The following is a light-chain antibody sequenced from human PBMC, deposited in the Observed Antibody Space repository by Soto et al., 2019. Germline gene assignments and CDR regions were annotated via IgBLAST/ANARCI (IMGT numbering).Light chain of an antibody. Sequence: DIHMTQSTSSLSASVGDRVTIICQASQDISKYLNWYQQKQGKAPKLLIYDASNLETGVPSKFSGRGYGTDFNFTISSLQTEDIATYYCQQYENVPLTFGGGTKVDIK. CDR3: QQYENVPLT. J-gene: IGKJ4*01. CDR2: DAS. V-gene: IGKV1-33*01. CDR1: QDISKY.